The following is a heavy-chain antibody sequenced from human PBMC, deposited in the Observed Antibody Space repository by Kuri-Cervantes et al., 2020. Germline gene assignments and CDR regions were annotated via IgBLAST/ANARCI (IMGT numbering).Heavy chain of an antibody. J-gene: IGHJ3*02. CDR1: GGSISSGGYY. CDR3: ARGVVVAATAFDI. Sequence: SETLSLTCTVSGGSISSGGYYWSWIRQHPGKGLEWIGYIYYSGSTYYNPSLKSRVTISVDTSKNQFSLKLSSVTAADTAVYYCARGVVVAATAFDIWGQGTMVTVSS. D-gene: IGHD2-15*01. CDR2: IYYSGST. V-gene: IGHV4-30-4*08.